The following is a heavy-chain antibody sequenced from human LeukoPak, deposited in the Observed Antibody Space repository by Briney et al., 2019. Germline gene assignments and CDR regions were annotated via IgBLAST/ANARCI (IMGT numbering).Heavy chain of an antibody. J-gene: IGHJ4*02. CDR1: GFTFDGYG. Sequence: PGGSLSLSCAASGFTFDGYGMNWVRQAPGKGLEWVAGINWNGGSTGYADSMKARSTISRDNAKNSLYLQMNSLRAEDTALYYCARGDYYGGGSSGGEYCGQRNLFTVSS. CDR3: ARGDYYGGGSSGGEY. D-gene: IGHD3-10*01. CDR2: INWNGGST. V-gene: IGHV3-20*04.